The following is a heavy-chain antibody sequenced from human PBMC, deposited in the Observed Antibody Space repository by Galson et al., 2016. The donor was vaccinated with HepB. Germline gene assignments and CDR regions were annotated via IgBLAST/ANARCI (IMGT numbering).Heavy chain of an antibody. CDR1: GASVNSGSDY. CDR2: IYNNGRA. CDR3: ARGFFYYYSGLDV. V-gene: IGHV4-61*03. J-gene: IGHJ6*02. Sequence: SETLSLTCTVSGASVNSGSDYWSWIRQPPGKGLEWIGYIYNNGRANNNPSLKSRVTISIDTSKNHFYLKLRSVSTADTAVYYCARGFFYYYSGLDVWGQGTTVTVSS.